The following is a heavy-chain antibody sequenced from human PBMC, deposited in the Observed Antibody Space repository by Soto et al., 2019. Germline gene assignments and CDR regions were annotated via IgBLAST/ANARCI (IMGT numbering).Heavy chain of an antibody. CDR2: ISGSGGST. Sequence: GGSLRLFCAASGFTFSSQAMSWVRQAPGKGLELVSGISGSGGSTYYADSVKGRFTISRDNSKNTLYLQMNSLRAEDTAVYYCAKEGGGGRNYYYTMDVWGQGTTVTVSS. CDR3: AKEGGGGRNYYYTMDV. D-gene: IGHD2-15*01. CDR1: GFTFSSQA. J-gene: IGHJ6*02. V-gene: IGHV3-23*01.